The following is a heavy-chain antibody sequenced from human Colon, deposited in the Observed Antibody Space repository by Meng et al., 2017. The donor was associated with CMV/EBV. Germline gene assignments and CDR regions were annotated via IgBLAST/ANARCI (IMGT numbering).Heavy chain of an antibody. D-gene: IGHD3-3*01. Sequence: SETLSLTCAVYGGSFSGYYWSWIRQPPGKGLEWIGEINHSGSTNYNPSLKSRVTISVDTSKNQFSLKLSSVTAADTATFYCARGTRPITSSGVPQNDPRDFWGQGLSVTVSS. CDR2: INHSGST. J-gene: IGHJ4*02. CDR3: ARGTRPITSSGVPQNDPRDF. CDR1: GGSFSGYY. V-gene: IGHV4-34*01.